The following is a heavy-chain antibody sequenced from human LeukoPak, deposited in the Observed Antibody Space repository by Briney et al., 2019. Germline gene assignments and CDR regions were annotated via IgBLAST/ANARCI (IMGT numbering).Heavy chain of an antibody. J-gene: IGHJ4*02. CDR2: ISHDGSNK. Sequence: PGRSLRLSCAASGFTFSSYGMHWVRQAPGKGLEWVAVISHDGSNKYYADSVKGRFTISRDNSKNTLYLQMNSLRAEDTAVYYCARETGSAVGSTDLDYWGQGTLVTASS. CDR1: GFTFSSYG. D-gene: IGHD4-17*01. V-gene: IGHV3-30*03. CDR3: ARETGSAVGSTDLDY.